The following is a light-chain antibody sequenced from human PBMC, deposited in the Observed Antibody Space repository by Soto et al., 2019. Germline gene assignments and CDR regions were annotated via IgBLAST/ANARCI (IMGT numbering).Light chain of an antibody. CDR1: QSVSSSY. Sequence: ETVMTQTPATLSLTQGERATLSCRASQSVSSSYLAWYQQKPGQAPRLLIYGASSRATGIPARFSGSGSGTDFTLTISSLEPEDFAVYYCHQRSNWPPWTFGQGTKVDIK. J-gene: IGKJ1*01. V-gene: IGKV3D-20*02. CDR2: GAS. CDR3: HQRSNWPPWT.